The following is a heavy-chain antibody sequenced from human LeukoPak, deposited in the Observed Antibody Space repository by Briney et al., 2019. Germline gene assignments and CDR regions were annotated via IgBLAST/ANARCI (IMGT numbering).Heavy chain of an antibody. D-gene: IGHD2-2*01. CDR3: ARGGASAAARRFDP. Sequence: GASVKVSCKASGYTFTSYDTNWVRQATGQGLEWMGWMNPNSGNTGYAQKFQGRVSITSSTSTSTAFMELGDLRSEDTAVYYCARGGASAAARRFDPWGQGTLVTVSS. J-gene: IGHJ5*02. CDR1: GYTFTSYD. V-gene: IGHV1-8*01. CDR2: MNPNSGNT.